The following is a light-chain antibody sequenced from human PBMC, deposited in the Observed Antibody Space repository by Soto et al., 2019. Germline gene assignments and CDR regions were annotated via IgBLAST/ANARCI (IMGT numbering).Light chain of an antibody. Sequence: NFMLTQPHSVSESPGKTVTISCARGSGSIASSYVHWYQQRPGSAPTTVIYEDNQRPSGVSDRFSGSIDSSSNSASLTISRLEADDEADYYCLSYDVNNRVFGGGTK. CDR2: EDN. J-gene: IGLJ2*01. V-gene: IGLV6-57*04. CDR1: SGSIASSY. CDR3: LSYDVNNRV.